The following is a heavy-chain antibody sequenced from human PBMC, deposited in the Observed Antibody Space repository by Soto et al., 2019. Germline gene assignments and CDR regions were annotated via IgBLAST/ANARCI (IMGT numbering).Heavy chain of an antibody. J-gene: IGHJ2*01. Sequence: QVQLQESGPGLVKPSQTLSLTCTVSGGSISSGGYYWSWIRQHPGKGLEWIGYIYYSGTTYYNPSLKSRVTLSVDTSKNQFSLKLSSVTAADTAVYYCARASGSSMVRGVPPYWYFDLWGRSTLVTVSS. CDR2: IYYSGTT. CDR1: GGSISSGGYY. V-gene: IGHV4-31*03. CDR3: ARASGSSMVRGVPPYWYFDL. D-gene: IGHD3-10*01.